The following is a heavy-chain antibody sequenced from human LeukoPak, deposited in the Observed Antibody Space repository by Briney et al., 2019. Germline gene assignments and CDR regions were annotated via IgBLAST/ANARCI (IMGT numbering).Heavy chain of an antibody. Sequence: ASVKVSCKASGGTFSSYAISWVRQAPGQGLEWMGWMNPNSCNTGYAQKFQGRVTMTRNNSISTAYMELSSLRSEDTAVYYCARGYLNSGEENWFDPWGQGTLVTVSS. J-gene: IGHJ5*02. D-gene: IGHD3-16*01. V-gene: IGHV1-8*02. CDR2: MNPNSCNT. CDR3: ARGYLNSGEENWFDP. CDR1: GGTFSSYA.